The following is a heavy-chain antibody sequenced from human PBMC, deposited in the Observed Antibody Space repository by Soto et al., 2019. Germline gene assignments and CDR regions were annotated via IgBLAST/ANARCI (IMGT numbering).Heavy chain of an antibody. Sequence: QVQLVQSGAEEKKPGASVKVSCKASGYTFTSYAMHWVRQAPGQRLEWMGWINAGNGNTKYSQKFQGRVTITRDTSASTAYMELSSLRSEDTAVYSCARDPRSYGMDVWGQGTTVTVSS. J-gene: IGHJ6*02. CDR1: GYTFTSYA. CDR2: INAGNGNT. CDR3: ARDPRSYGMDV. V-gene: IGHV1-3*05.